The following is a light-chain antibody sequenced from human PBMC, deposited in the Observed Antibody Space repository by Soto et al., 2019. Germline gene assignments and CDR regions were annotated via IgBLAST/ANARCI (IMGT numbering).Light chain of an antibody. J-gene: IGKJ2*01. V-gene: IGKV1-8*01. Sequence: AIRMTQTPSSFSASTGDRVTITCRASQGISSYLAWYQQKPGKAPKLLIYAASTLQSGVPSRFSGSGSGTDFTLTISSLQPEDFATYYCQQANSPYTFGQGSKVDI. CDR3: QQANSPYT. CDR1: QGISSY. CDR2: AAS.